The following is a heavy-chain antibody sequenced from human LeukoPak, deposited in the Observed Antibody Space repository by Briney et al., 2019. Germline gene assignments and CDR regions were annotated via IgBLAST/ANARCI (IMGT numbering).Heavy chain of an antibody. CDR3: ARASGSSAVPFDY. D-gene: IGHD3-10*01. Sequence: ASVKVSCKASGYTFTSNYMHWVRQAPGQGLEWMGVIAPSSGTTSYAQKFQGKVTMTRDTSTSTLYMELSSLTSEDTAVYYCARASGSSAVPFDYWGQGTLVTVSS. CDR2: IAPSSGTT. V-gene: IGHV1-46*01. J-gene: IGHJ4*02. CDR1: GYTFTSNY.